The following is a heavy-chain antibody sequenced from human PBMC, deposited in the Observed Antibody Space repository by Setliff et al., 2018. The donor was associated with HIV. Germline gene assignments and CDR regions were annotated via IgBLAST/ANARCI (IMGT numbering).Heavy chain of an antibody. J-gene: IGHJ4*02. CDR3: ARVADSSGYYHLDY. CDR1: GVSISTSGYY. Sequence: PSETLSLTCNVSGVSISTSGYYWGWIRQPPGKGLEWIGSFHSSGSTSYNPSLRSRVTISVDTSKNQFSLKLSSVTAADTAVYHCARVADSSGYYHLDYWGQGTLVTVSS. D-gene: IGHD3-22*01. V-gene: IGHV4-39*07. CDR2: FHSSGST.